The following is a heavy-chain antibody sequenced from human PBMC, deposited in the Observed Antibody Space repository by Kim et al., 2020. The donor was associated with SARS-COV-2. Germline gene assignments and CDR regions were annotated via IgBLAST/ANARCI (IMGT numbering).Heavy chain of an antibody. CDR2: IWYDGSNK. J-gene: IGHJ3*02. V-gene: IGHV3-33*01. Sequence: GGSLRLSCAASGFTFSSYGMHWVRQAPGKGLEWVAVIWYDGSNKYYADSVKGRFTISRDNSKNTLYLKMNSLRAEDTAVYYCARDGSGSYYWRAFDIWGQGTMVTVSS. CDR3: ARDGSGSYYWRAFDI. D-gene: IGHD1-26*01. CDR1: GFTFSSYG.